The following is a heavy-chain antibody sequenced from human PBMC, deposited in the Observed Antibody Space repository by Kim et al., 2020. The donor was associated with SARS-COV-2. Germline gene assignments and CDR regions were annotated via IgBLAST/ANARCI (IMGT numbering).Heavy chain of an antibody. CDR1: GGSINTAGYY. CDR3: ARESSFGSGSKWLDP. Sequence: SETLSLTCTVSGGSINTAGYYWNWIRHHPGKGLEWIAYIYYSGSTYYNPSLKSRVSMSIDTSKNQFSLKLSSVTAADTAVYYCARESSFGSGSKWLDPWGQGTLVTVSS. J-gene: IGHJ5*02. CDR2: IYYSGST. V-gene: IGHV4-31*03. D-gene: IGHD3-10*01.